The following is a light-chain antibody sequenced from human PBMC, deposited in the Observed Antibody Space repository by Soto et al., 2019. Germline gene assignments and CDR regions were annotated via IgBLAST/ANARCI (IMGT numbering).Light chain of an antibody. Sequence: ETVLTQSPGTLSLSPGERATLSCRASQSVTSSYLTWYQQKPGQAPRLLIYGASNRATGIPDRFSGSGSGTDFTLTISRLEPEDFAVYYCQQYGTSLSWTFGQGTKV. CDR1: QSVTSSY. CDR3: QQYGTSLSWT. CDR2: GAS. V-gene: IGKV3-20*01. J-gene: IGKJ1*01.